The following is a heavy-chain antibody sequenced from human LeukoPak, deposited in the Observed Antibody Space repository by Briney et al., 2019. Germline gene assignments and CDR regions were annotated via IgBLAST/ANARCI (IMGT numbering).Heavy chain of an antibody. J-gene: IGHJ4*02. Sequence: SETLSLTCTVSGGSISSSSYYWGWIRQPPGKGLEWIGSIYYSGSTYYNPSLKSRVTISVDTSKNQFSLKLSSVTAADTAVYYCARESSSSRTYLDYWGQGTLVTVSS. V-gene: IGHV4-39*02. D-gene: IGHD6-6*01. CDR1: GGSISSSSYY. CDR3: ARESSSSRTYLDY. CDR2: IYYSGST.